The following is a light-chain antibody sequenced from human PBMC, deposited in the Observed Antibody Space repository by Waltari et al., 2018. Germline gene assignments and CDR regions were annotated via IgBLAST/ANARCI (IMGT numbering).Light chain of an antibody. CDR2: KGS. CDR3: MQSIHWPWT. CDR1: QSLVHSDGNTY. J-gene: IGKJ1*01. V-gene: IGKV2-30*02. Sequence: DVVMTQSPLSLPVTLGQPASISCKSSQSLVHSDGNTYLNWFHQRPGQSPRRLIYKGSNRDSGVPERFSGSGSGTDFTLKISRVEAEDVGVYYCMQSIHWPWTFGQGTKVEIK.